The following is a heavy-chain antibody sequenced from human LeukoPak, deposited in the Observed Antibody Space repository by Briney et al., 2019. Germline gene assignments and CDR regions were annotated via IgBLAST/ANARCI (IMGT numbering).Heavy chain of an antibody. CDR3: AKDTLRYFDWLFPSYYFDY. V-gene: IGHV3-43*01. Sequence: GGSLRLSCGASGFTFDDYTMHWVRQAPGKGLEWVSLISWGGGSTYYADSVKGRFTISRDNSKNSLYLQMNSLRTEDTALYYCAKDTLRYFDWLFPSYYFDYWGQGTLVTVSS. D-gene: IGHD3-9*01. CDR2: ISWGGGST. J-gene: IGHJ4*02. CDR1: GFTFDDYT.